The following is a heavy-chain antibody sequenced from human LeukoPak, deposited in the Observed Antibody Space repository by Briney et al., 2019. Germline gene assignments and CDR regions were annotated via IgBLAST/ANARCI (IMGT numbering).Heavy chain of an antibody. CDR3: ARDYSTMIVAGRTDAFDI. CDR1: GGSISSYY. D-gene: IGHD3-22*01. J-gene: IGHJ3*02. V-gene: IGHV4-4*08. Sequence: SETLSLTCTVSGGSISSYYWSWIRQPPGKGLEWIGYIYYSGNTYYNASLKSRVTISVDTSKNQFSLKLSSVTAADTAVYYCARDYSTMIVAGRTDAFDIWGQGTMVTVSS. CDR2: IYYSGNT.